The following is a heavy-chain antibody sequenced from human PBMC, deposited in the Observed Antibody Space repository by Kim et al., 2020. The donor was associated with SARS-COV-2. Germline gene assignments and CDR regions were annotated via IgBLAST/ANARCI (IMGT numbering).Heavy chain of an antibody. CDR3: ARDHLLWFGDAFDI. CDR2: IYYSGST. Sequence: SETLSLTCTVSGGSISSSSYYWGWIRQPPGKGLEWIGSIYYSGSTYYNPSLKSRVTISVDTSKNQFSLKLSSVTAADTAVYYCARDHLLWFGDAFDIWGQGTMVTVSS. D-gene: IGHD3-10*01. CDR1: GGSISSSSYY. J-gene: IGHJ3*02. V-gene: IGHV4-39*07.